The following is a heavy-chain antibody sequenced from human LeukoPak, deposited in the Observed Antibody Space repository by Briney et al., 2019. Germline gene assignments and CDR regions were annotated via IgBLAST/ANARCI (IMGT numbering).Heavy chain of an antibody. J-gene: IGHJ4*02. CDR2: IKQDGSEK. V-gene: IGHV3-7*01. Sequence: SGGSLRLSCAASGFTFSSYWMSWVRQAPGKGLEWVANIKQDGSEKYYVDSVKGRFTISRDNAKNSLYLQMNSLRAEDTAVYYCARGEYSSSWYSPGTIDYWGQGTLVTVSS. CDR3: ARGEYSSSWYSPGTIDY. D-gene: IGHD6-13*01. CDR1: GFTFSSYW.